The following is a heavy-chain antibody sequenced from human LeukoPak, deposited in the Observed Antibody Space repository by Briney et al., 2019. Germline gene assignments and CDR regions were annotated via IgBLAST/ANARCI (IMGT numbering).Heavy chain of an antibody. D-gene: IGHD2-15*01. J-gene: IGHJ4*02. V-gene: IGHV1-69*13. CDR1: GYTFTSYG. CDR3: ARQYCSGGSCYLGAVFDY. Sequence: ASVKVSCKASGYTFTSYGISWVRQAPGQGLEWMGGIIPIFGTANYAQKFQGRVTITADESTSTAYMELSSLRSEDTAVYYCARQYCSGGSCYLGAVFDYWGQGILVTVSS. CDR2: IIPIFGTA.